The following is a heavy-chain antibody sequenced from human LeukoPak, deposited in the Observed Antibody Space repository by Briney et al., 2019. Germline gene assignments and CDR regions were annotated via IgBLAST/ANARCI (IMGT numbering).Heavy chain of an antibody. CDR1: GFTFSSYS. V-gene: IGHV3-21*01. CDR3: ASENYYDSSGLDY. CDR2: ISSSSSYI. D-gene: IGHD3-22*01. J-gene: IGHJ4*02. Sequence: GGSLRLSCAASGFTFSSYSMNWVRQAPGKGLEGVSSISSSSSYIYYADSVKGRFTISRDNAKNSLYLQMNSLRAEDRAVYYCASENYYDSSGLDYWGQGTLVTVSS.